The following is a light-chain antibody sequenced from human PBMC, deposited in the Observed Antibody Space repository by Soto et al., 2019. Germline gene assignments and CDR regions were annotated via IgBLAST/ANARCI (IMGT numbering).Light chain of an antibody. J-gene: IGKJ1*01. CDR3: QNYDRAPWT. Sequence: DIQITQSPSSLSASVGDRVTITCRASQDVNYYLAWYQQKPGKVPKVLIYGASNLQSGVPSRFSASGSGTDFTLIISSLQPEDSATYYCQNYDRAPWTFGQGTRVEVK. CDR2: GAS. V-gene: IGKV1-27*01. CDR1: QDVNYY.